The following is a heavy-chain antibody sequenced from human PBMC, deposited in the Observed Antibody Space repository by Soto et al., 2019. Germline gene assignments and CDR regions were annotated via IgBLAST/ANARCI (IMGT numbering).Heavy chain of an antibody. CDR1: GFTFSSYS. V-gene: IGHV3-21*01. D-gene: IGHD5-18*01. Sequence: GGSLRLSCAASGFTFSSYSMNWVRQAPGKGLEWVSSISSSSSYIYYADSVKGRFTISRDNAKNSPYLQMNSLRAEDTAVYYCARVRPGYSYGYDYYYYYGMDVWGQGTTVTVSS. J-gene: IGHJ6*02. CDR3: ARVRPGYSYGYDYYYYYGMDV. CDR2: ISSSSSYI.